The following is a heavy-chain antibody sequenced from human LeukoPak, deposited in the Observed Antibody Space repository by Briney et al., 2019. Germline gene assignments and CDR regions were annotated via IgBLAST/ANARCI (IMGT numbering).Heavy chain of an antibody. Sequence: GGSLRLSCAASGFTFGSYAMSWVRQAPGKGLEWVSAISGSGGSTYYADSVKGRFTISRDNSKNTLYLQMNSLRAEDTAVYYCAKASGADSSGYFVTLFYWGQGTLVTVSS. V-gene: IGHV3-23*01. CDR1: GFTFGSYA. CDR3: AKASGADSSGYFVTLFY. J-gene: IGHJ4*02. CDR2: ISGSGGST. D-gene: IGHD3-22*01.